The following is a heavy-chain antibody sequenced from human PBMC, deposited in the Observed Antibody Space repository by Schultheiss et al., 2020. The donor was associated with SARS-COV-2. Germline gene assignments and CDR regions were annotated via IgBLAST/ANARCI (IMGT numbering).Heavy chain of an antibody. CDR2: ISWNSGSI. D-gene: IGHD6-13*01. J-gene: IGHJ3*02. Sequence: GGSLRLSFAASGFTFSSYAMSWVRQAPGKGLEWVSGISWNSGSIGYADSVKGRFTISRDNAKNSLYLQMNSLRAEDTAVYYCARVGYSTPLGAFDIWGQGTMVTVSS. V-gene: IGHV3-20*03. CDR3: ARVGYSTPLGAFDI. CDR1: GFTFSSYA.